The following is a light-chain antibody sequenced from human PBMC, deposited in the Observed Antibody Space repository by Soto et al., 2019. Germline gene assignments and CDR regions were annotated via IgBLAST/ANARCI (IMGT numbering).Light chain of an antibody. CDR1: QAVSNIY. J-gene: IGKJ3*01. CDR2: GAS. Sequence: EIVLTQSPGTLSLSPGERATLSCRASQAVSNIYLAWYQQKPGQAPRLIIYGASYRATGIPDRFSGSGSGTDFTLTISRLEPEDFAVYYCQQYGVSRFTFGPGTKVDLK. CDR3: QQYGVSRFT. V-gene: IGKV3-20*01.